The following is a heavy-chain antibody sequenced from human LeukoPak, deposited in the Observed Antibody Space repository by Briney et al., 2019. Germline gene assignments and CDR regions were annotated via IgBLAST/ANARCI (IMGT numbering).Heavy chain of an antibody. V-gene: IGHV3-23*01. J-gene: IGHJ4*02. CDR3: ARAYSGSNGFDY. Sequence: GGSLRLSCAASGFTFSSYAMSWVRQAPGKGLEWVSAISGSGGSTYYADSVKGRFTISRDNSKNTLYLQMNSLRAEDTAVYYCARAYSGSNGFDYWGQGTLVTVSS. CDR2: ISGSGGST. CDR1: GFTFSSYA. D-gene: IGHD1-26*01.